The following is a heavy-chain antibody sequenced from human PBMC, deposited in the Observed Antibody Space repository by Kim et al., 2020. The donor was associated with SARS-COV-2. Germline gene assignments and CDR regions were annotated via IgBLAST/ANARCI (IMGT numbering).Heavy chain of an antibody. Sequence: SETLSLTCAVYGGSFSGYYWSWIRQPPGKGLEWIGEINHSGSTNYNPSLKSRVTISVDTSKNQFSLKLSSVTAADTAVYYCARGGVRITMIVVVRTVEYYFDYWGQGTLVTVSS. CDR3: ARGGVRITMIVVVRTVEYYFDY. CDR2: INHSGST. V-gene: IGHV4-34*01. D-gene: IGHD3-22*01. J-gene: IGHJ4*02. CDR1: GGSFSGYY.